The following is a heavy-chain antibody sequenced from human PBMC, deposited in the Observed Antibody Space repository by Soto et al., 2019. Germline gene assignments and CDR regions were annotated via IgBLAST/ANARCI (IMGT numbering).Heavy chain of an antibody. CDR3: ARRQSLTVSSDAFDI. CDR2: VSSSGGNT. Sequence: PGGSLRLSCAASGFTFSGYAMSWVRQAPGKGLEWVSTVSSSGGNTYYADSVKGRFTISRDNSKNTLYLQMNSLRAEDTAVYYCARRQSLTVSSDAFDIWGQGTMVTVS. V-gene: IGHV3-23*01. CDR1: GFTFSGYA. J-gene: IGHJ3*02. D-gene: IGHD3-16*02.